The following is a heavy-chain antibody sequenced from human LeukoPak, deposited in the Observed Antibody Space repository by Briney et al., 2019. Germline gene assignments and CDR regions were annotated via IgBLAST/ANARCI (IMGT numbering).Heavy chain of an antibody. Sequence: GSLRLSCAASGFTFSSYWMSWVRQAPGKGLEWVANIKEDGSDKYYVDSVKGRFTISRDNAKNSLYLQMNSLRAEDTAVYYCARGHAPYYYDNWGQGTLVTVSS. J-gene: IGHJ4*02. V-gene: IGHV3-7*01. CDR2: IKEDGSDK. D-gene: IGHD2-2*01. CDR3: ARGHAPYYYDN. CDR1: GFTFSSYW.